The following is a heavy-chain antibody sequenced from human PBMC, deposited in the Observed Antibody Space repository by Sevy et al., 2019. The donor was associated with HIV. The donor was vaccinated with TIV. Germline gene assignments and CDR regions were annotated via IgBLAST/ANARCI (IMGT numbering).Heavy chain of an antibody. V-gene: IGHV4-31*03. CDR1: GGSISSGGYY. J-gene: IGHJ3*02. CDR3: GGGQGAFDI. CDR2: IYYSGST. Sequence: SENLSLTCTVSGGSISSGGYYWSWIRQHPGKGLEWIGYIYYSGSTYYNPSLKSRVTISVDTSKNLFSLKLSSVTAADTAVYYCGGGQGAFDIWGQGTMVTVSS. D-gene: IGHD3-16*01.